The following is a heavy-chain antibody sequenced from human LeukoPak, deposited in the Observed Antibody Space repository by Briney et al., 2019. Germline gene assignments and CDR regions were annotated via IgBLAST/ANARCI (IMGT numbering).Heavy chain of an antibody. CDR2: ISDSGGST. D-gene: IGHD6-19*01. Sequence: GGSLRLSCAASGFTFSNYDMSWGRQAPGKGLEWVSSISDSGGSTYYADSVKGRFTISRDNSNNTLYLQMTNLRAADTAVYYCAKDLSRAVAADWFDPWDQGSLVTVSS. V-gene: IGHV3-23*01. CDR3: AKDLSRAVAADWFDP. CDR1: GFTFSNYD. J-gene: IGHJ5*02.